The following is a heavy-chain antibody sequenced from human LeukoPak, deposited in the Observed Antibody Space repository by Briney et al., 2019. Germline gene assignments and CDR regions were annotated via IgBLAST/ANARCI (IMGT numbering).Heavy chain of an antibody. J-gene: IGHJ6*02. CDR2: ITGSSQKT. CDR1: GFTFNSYA. D-gene: IGHD6-13*01. Sequence: SGGSLRLSCAASGFTFNSYAMNWARQAPGGGRQWISYITGSSQKTYYAASVKGRFTISRDNAKTSLYLQMNSLRAEDTAVYYCARDRGDSSSWSFYYYYGMDVWGQGTTVTVSS. V-gene: IGHV3-48*04. CDR3: ARDRGDSSSWSFYYYYGMDV.